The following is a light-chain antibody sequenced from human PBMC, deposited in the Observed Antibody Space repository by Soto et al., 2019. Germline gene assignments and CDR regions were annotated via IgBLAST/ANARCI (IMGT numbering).Light chain of an antibody. V-gene: IGLV2-14*01. CDR3: SSYASSNTYV. J-gene: IGLJ1*01. CDR1: SSDVGGYKY. Sequence: QSALTQPASVSGSPGQSITISCTGTSSDVGGYKYVSWYQQHPGKAPKLMIYEVSNRPSGVSNRFSGSKSGNTASLTISGLQAEDEADYYCSSYASSNTYVFATGTKLTVL. CDR2: EVS.